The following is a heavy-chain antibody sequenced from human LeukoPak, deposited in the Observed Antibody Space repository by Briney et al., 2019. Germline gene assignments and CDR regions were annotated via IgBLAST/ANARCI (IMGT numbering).Heavy chain of an antibody. CDR3: ARWWLRGMSGALYGMDV. CDR2: ISAYNGNT. D-gene: IGHD5-12*01. V-gene: IGHV1-18*01. CDR1: GYTFTSYG. Sequence: ASVKVSCKASGYTFTSYGISWVRQAPGQGLEWMGWISAYNGNTNYAQKLQGRVTMTTDTSTSTAYMELRSLRSDDTAVYYCARWWLRGMSGALYGMDVWGQGTTVTVSS. J-gene: IGHJ6*02.